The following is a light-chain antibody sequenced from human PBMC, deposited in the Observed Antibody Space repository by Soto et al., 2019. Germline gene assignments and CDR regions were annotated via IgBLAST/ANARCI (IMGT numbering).Light chain of an antibody. CDR2: KAS. CDR1: QSFSSW. V-gene: IGKV1-5*03. Sequence: DIQMIQSPSTLSASIGDRVTITCRASQSFSSWLAWYQQKPGKAPRLLIYKASSLRSGVPSRFSGSASGTEFTLTVSSLQPDDVATYYCQQSRTFGQGTKVEIK. CDR3: QQSRT. J-gene: IGKJ1*01.